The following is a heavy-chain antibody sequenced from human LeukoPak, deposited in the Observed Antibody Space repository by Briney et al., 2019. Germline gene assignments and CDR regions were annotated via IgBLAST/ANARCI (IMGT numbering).Heavy chain of an antibody. CDR2: INHSGST. CDR1: GGSFSGYY. D-gene: IGHD3-16*01. V-gene: IGHV4-34*01. Sequence: SETLSLTCAVYGGSFSGYYWSWIRQPPGKGLGWIGEINHSGSTNYNPSLKSRVTISVDTSKNQFSLKLNSVTAADTAVYYCARHYGPWGQGTLVTVSS. CDR3: ARHYGP. J-gene: IGHJ5*02.